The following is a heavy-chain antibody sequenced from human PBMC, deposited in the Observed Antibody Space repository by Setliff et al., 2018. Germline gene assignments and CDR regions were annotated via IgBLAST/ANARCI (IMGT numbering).Heavy chain of an antibody. CDR2: ISGSGVST. D-gene: IGHD3-10*01. Sequence: GGSLRLSCAASGFTIADHFMTWIRRAPGKGLEWVSAISGSGVSTYYADSVKGRFTISRDNSKNTLYLQMNSLRAEDTAVYYCAKSYGSGSYRPLFDYWGQGTLVTVSS. J-gene: IGHJ4*02. CDR1: GFTIADHF. V-gene: IGHV3-23*01. CDR3: AKSYGSGSYRPLFDY.